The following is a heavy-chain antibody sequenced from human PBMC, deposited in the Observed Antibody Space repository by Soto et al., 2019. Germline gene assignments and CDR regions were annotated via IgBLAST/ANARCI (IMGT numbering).Heavy chain of an antibody. CDR2: IDKRGGS. CDR3: ARDMLATIDYKYYGIDV. D-gene: IGHD5-12*01. CDR1: GDSVSSGNYY. J-gene: IGHJ6*02. V-gene: IGHV4-61*01. Sequence: QVQLQESGPGLVKPSETLSLTCTVSGDSVSSGNYYWSWIRQPPGKGLEWIGYIDKRGGSNYNPSLKCRITISIDASKNQFYFHLSSVTAADTATYFCARDMLATIDYKYYGIDVWGQGTTVTVSS.